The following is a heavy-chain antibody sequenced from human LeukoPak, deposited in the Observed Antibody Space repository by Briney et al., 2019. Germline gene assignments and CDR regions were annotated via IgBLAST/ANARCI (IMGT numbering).Heavy chain of an antibody. V-gene: IGHV3-7*01. J-gene: IGHJ4*02. CDR2: IKQDGSEK. CDR1: GFTFSTYW. D-gene: IGHD2-15*01. Sequence: GGSLRLSCAASGFTFSTYWMSWVRQAPGKGLEWAANIKQDGSEKYYVDSVKGRFTISRDNAKNSLYLQMNSLRAEDTAVYYCAREVGTCSGGTCYFRFDYWGQGTLVTVSS. CDR3: AREVGTCSGGTCYFRFDY.